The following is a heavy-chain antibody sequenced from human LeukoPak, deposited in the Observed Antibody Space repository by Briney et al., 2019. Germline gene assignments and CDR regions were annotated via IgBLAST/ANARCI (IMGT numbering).Heavy chain of an antibody. D-gene: IGHD5-24*01. CDR2: IKHDGSEK. J-gene: IGHJ4*02. Sequence: PGGSLRLSCATSEFTFSSYWMSWVRQAPGKGLEWVANIKHDGSEKYYEDSVKGRFTISRDDAKNSLYLQMNSLRAEDTAVYYCARAERDGYNYYWGQGTLVTVSS. V-gene: IGHV3-7*04. CDR1: EFTFSSYW. CDR3: ARAERDGYNYY.